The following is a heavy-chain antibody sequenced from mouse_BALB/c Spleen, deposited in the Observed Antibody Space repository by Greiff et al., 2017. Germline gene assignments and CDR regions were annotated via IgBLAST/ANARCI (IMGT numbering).Heavy chain of an antibody. CDR2: ISSGGST. CDR1: GFTFSSYA. J-gene: IGHJ2*01. D-gene: IGHD1-1*01. CDR3: ERVLGSSYDY. V-gene: IGHV5-6-5*01. Sequence: DVKLVESGGGLVKPGGSLKLSCAASGFTFSSYAMSWVRQTPEKRLEWVASISSGGSTYYPDSVKGRFTISRDNARNILYLQMSSLRSEDTAMYYCERVLGSSYDYWGQGTTLTVSS.